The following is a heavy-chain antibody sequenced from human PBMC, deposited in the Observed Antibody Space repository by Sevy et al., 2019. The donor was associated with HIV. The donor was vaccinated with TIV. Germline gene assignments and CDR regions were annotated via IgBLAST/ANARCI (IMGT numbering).Heavy chain of an antibody. Sequence: QSQTLSLTCTVSVGSISHYYWSWIRQPPGKGLEWIGFVYYTGNTNYNPSLKGRVTVALDTSKNQFSLKLNSVTAADTAVYYCVRQGGLVDYGMDVWGPGTTVTVSS. V-gene: IGHV4-59*01. CDR2: VYYTGNT. CDR3: VRQGGLVDYGMDV. J-gene: IGHJ6*02. D-gene: IGHD1-26*01. CDR1: VGSISHYY.